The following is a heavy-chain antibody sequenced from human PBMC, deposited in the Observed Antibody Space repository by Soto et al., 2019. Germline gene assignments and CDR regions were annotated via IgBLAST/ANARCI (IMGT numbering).Heavy chain of an antibody. CDR2: IYYSGST. D-gene: IGHD6-13*01. CDR3: ARHDIAAAGTWVY. CDR1: GGSISSGGYY. J-gene: IGHJ4*02. V-gene: IGHV4-61*08. Sequence: SETLSLTCTVSGGSISSGGYYWSWIRQPPGKGLEWIGYIYYSGSTNYNPSLKSRVTISVDTSKNQFSLKLSSVTAADTAVYYCARHDIAAAGTWVYWGQGTLVTVSS.